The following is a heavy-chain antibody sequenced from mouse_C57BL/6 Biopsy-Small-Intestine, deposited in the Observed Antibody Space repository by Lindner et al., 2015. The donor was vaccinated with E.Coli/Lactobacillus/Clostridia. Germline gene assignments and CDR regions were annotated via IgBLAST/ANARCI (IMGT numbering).Heavy chain of an antibody. D-gene: IGHD4-1*01. V-gene: IGHV1-9*01. CDR2: ILPGSGST. CDR1: GYTFTGYW. CDR3: ARSELGRPAWFAY. Sequence: VQLQESGPELVKPGASVKLSCKATGYTFTGYWIEWVKQRPGHGLEWIGEILPGSGSTNYNQKFKGKATLTADKSSSTAYMQLSSLTSEDSAVYFCARSELGRPAWFAYWGQGTLVTVSA. J-gene: IGHJ3*01.